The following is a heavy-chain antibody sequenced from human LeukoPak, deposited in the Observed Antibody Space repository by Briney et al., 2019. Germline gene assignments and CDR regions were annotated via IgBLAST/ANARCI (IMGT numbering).Heavy chain of an antibody. Sequence: GGSLRLSCAASGFTFSSYEMSWVRQAPGKGLEWVSYISSSGSTIYYAHSVKGRFTISRDNAKHSLYLQMNSLSAEHTAVYYCARELWFGEFPNYYCYYMDVWGKGTTVTISS. J-gene: IGHJ6*03. D-gene: IGHD3-10*01. CDR1: GFTFSSYE. CDR3: ARELWFGEFPNYYCYYMDV. V-gene: IGHV3-48*03. CDR2: ISSSGSTI.